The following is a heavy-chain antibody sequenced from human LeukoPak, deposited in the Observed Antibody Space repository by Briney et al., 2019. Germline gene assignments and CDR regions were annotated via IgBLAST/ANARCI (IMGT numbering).Heavy chain of an antibody. D-gene: IGHD6-13*01. CDR2: IYYSGST. CDR3: ARVYSSSWYNSYYYHMDV. V-gene: IGHV4-59*01. CDR1: GGSISSYY. Sequence: PSETLSLTCTVSGGSISSYYWSWIRQPPGKGLEWIGYIYYSGSTNYNPSLKSRVTILVDTSKNQFSLKLSSVTAADTAVYYCARVYSSSWYNSYYYHMDVWGKGTTVTISS. J-gene: IGHJ6*03.